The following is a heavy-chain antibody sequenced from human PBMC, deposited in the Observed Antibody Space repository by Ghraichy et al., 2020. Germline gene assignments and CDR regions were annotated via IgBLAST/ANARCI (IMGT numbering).Heavy chain of an antibody. CDR3: ARGIVATIARAFDI. Sequence: LSLTCAASGFTFSDYYMSWIRQAPGKGLEWVSYISSSGSTIYYADSVKGRFTISRDNAKNSLYLQMNSLRAEDTAVYYCARGIVATIARAFDIWGQGTMVTVSS. J-gene: IGHJ3*02. V-gene: IGHV3-11*01. CDR2: ISSSGSTI. D-gene: IGHD5-12*01. CDR1: GFTFSDYY.